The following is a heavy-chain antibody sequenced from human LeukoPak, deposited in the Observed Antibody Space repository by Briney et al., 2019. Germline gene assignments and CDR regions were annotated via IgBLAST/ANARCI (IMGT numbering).Heavy chain of an antibody. CDR2: ISYDGSNK. V-gene: IGHV3-30*03. CDR1: GFTFSSYG. CDR3: ARDGHYYYYMDV. Sequence: PGGSLRLSRAASGFTFSSYGMHWVRQAPGKGLEWVAVISYDGSNKYYADSVKGRFTISRDNSKNTLYLQMNSLRAEDTAVYYCARDGHYYYYMDVWGKGTTVTVSS. J-gene: IGHJ6*03.